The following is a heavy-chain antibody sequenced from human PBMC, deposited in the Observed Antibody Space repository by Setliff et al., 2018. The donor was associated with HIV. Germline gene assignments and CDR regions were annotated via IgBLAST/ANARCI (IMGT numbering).Heavy chain of an antibody. J-gene: IGHJ4*02. CDR3: ARGNCDGGTCFSGYHFDF. CDR1: GGSINNGPFY. Sequence: NPSETLSLTCSVSGGSINNGPFYWSWIRQSAGKGLEWIGRIYTSGSTFYNPSLKSRITISLDTSKNHVSLLLSSVTAADTAVYYCARGNCDGGTCFSGYHFDFWGQGKLVTVS. D-gene: IGHD2-15*01. CDR2: IYTSGST. V-gene: IGHV4-61*02.